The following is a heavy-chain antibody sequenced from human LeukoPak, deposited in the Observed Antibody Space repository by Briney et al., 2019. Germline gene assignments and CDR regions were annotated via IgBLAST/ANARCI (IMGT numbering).Heavy chain of an antibody. CDR1: GFTFSSYA. V-gene: IGHV3-23*01. J-gene: IGHJ4*02. Sequence: GGSLRLSCVASGFTFSSYAMSWVRQAPGKGLEWVSSISDSGGSRYYADSVKGRFTISRDNSKSTLYLQMNSLRAEDTAVYYCAKEVYYYDSSGYYWRYFDYWGQGTLVTVSS. CDR2: ISDSGGSR. CDR3: AKEVYYYDSSGYYWRYFDY. D-gene: IGHD3-22*01.